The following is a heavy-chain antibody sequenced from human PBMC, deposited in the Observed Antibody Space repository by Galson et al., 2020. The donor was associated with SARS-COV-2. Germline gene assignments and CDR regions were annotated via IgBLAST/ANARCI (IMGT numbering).Heavy chain of an antibody. D-gene: IGHD2-21*01. CDR3: ARDSSPYCGGDCPTEPIYYYYGMDV. Sequence: GGSLRLSCAASGLTFSSYSMNWVRQAPGKGLEWVSYISSSSSTIYYADSVKGRFTISRDNAKNSLYLQMNSLRAEDTAVYYCARDSSPYCGGDCPTEPIYYYYGMDVWGQGTTVTVSS. V-gene: IGHV3-48*04. CDR1: GLTFSSYS. J-gene: IGHJ6*02. CDR2: ISSSSSTI.